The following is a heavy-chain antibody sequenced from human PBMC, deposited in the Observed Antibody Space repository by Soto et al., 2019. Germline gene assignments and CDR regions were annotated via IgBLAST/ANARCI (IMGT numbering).Heavy chain of an antibody. CDR1: GGSISSSSYY. J-gene: IGHJ4*02. V-gene: IGHV4-39*01. Sequence: PSETLSLTSTVSGGSISSSSYYWAWVRQPPGKGLEWIGSIYYSGSTYYNPSLKSRVTISVDTSKNQFSLKLSSVTAADTAVYYCATLLSQGIAVARIKNDYWGQGTLVTVSS. CDR2: IYYSGST. D-gene: IGHD6-19*01. CDR3: ATLLSQGIAVARIKNDY.